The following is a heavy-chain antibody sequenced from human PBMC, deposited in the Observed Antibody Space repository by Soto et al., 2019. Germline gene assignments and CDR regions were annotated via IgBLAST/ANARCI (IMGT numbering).Heavy chain of an antibody. V-gene: IGHV3-53*01. Sequence: GGSLRLSCAASGFTFSNTYMTWVRQPPGKGLECVSVIYTAGGTNYADSVKGRFIITRDNSKNTLYLQMNSLRAEDTAVDYCARALPVAKGGFDPWGQGTLVTVSS. J-gene: IGHJ5*02. CDR1: GFTFSNTY. CDR3: ARALPVAKGGFDP. D-gene: IGHD2-2*01. CDR2: IYTAGGT.